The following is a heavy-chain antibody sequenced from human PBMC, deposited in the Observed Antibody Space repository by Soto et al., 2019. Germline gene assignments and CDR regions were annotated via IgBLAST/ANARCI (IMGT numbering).Heavy chain of an antibody. CDR1: GGSISSYY. Sequence: SETLSLTCTVSGGSISSYYWSWIRQPPGKGLEWIGYIYYSGSTNYNPSLKSRVTISVDTSKNQFSLKLSSVTAADTAVYYCASLSGRALGYYYMDVWGKGTTVTVSS. CDR3: ASLSGRALGYYYMDV. CDR2: IYYSGST. D-gene: IGHD3-16*01. J-gene: IGHJ6*03. V-gene: IGHV4-59*01.